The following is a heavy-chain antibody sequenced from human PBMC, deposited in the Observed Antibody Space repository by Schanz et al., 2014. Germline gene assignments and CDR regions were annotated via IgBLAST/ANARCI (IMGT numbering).Heavy chain of an antibody. D-gene: IGHD4-17*01. V-gene: IGHV1-69*02. Sequence: QVQLVQSGAEVKKPGSSVKVSCKASGGTFSTYTISWVRQAPGQGLEWMGRIIPIAGITNYAQRFQGRVTITADKSSDTAYMELSSLRSEDTAVYYCARGYGDSPTDFWGQGTLVTDSS. CDR1: GGTFSTYT. CDR3: ARGYGDSPTDF. CDR2: IIPIAGIT. J-gene: IGHJ4*02.